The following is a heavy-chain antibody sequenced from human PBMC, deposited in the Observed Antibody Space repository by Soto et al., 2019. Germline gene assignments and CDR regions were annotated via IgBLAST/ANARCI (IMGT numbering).Heavy chain of an antibody. CDR2: IYGSGGGI. Sequence: ESGGGLVQSGGSLRLTCAASGFTFRTYAMSWVRQAPGEGLEWVSGIYGSGGGITYADSVKGRFTISRDNSNNMLYLQMHSLRAEDTAIYYCAKVRQPDGRWPFDHWGQGTLVTVSS. D-gene: IGHD2-8*01. CDR1: GFTFRTYA. V-gene: IGHV3-23*01. CDR3: AKVRQPDGRWPFDH. J-gene: IGHJ4*02.